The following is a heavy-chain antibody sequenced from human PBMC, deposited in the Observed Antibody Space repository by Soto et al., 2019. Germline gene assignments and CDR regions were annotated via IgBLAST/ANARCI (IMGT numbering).Heavy chain of an antibody. CDR3: ARDLMTTVLETWLDP. CDR2: INHDGSET. J-gene: IGHJ5*02. D-gene: IGHD4-17*01. V-gene: IGHV3-7*03. CDR1: GFTFDSYS. Sequence: VQLVESGGDFVQPGGSLRLSCAASGFTFDSYSMTWVRQAPGKGLEWVANINHDGSETYYVDSVKGRFTISRDNAMNSLYLQMDSLTAEDTAVYHCARDLMTTVLETWLDPWGQGTLVTVSP.